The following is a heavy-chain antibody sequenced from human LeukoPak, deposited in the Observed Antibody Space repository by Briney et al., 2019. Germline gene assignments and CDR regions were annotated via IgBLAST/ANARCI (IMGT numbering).Heavy chain of an antibody. CDR1: VCTFITYA. V-gene: IGHV1-69*06. CDR3: ARVLEYEYYYMDV. Sequence: ASVTVSSTASVCTFITYAISWVRQAPGQGRDGMGRIIPIFGTANYAQKFQGRVTITADKSTSTAYMELSSLRSEDTAVYYCARVLEYEYYYMDVWGKGTTVTVSS. D-gene: IGHD2-8*01. CDR2: IIPIFGTA. J-gene: IGHJ6*03.